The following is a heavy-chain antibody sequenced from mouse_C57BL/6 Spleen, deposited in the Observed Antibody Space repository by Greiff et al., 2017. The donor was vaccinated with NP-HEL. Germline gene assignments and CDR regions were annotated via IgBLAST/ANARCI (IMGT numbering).Heavy chain of an antibody. D-gene: IGHD2-1*01. CDR2: ISDGGSYT. J-gene: IGHJ2*01. CDR3: ARVDGNSYFDY. CDR1: GFTFSSYA. Sequence: EVQLVESGGGLVKPGGSLKLSCAASGFTFSSYAMSWVRQTPEKRLEWVATISDGGSYTYYPDNVKGRFTISRDNAKNNLYLQMSHLKSEDTAMYYCARVDGNSYFDYWGQGTTLTVSS. V-gene: IGHV5-4*01.